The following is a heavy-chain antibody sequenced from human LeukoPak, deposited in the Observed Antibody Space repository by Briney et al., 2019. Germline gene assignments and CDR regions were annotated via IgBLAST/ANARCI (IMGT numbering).Heavy chain of an antibody. CDR1: GGSISSYY. J-gene: IGHJ4*02. CDR2: IYYNGST. D-gene: IGHD5-24*01. V-gene: IGHV4-59*01. Sequence: TSETLSLTCTVSGGSISSYYWSWIRQPPGKGLEWIGYIYYNGSTNYNPSLKSRVTISVDTSKNQFSLKLSSVTAADTAVYYCARDLGDGYNLFDYWGQGTLVTVSS. CDR3: ARDLGDGYNLFDY.